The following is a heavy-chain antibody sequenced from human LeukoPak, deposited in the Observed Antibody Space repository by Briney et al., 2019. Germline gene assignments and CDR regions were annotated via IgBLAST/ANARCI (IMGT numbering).Heavy chain of an antibody. CDR1: GFTFSSYA. CDR2: ISSSGATI. V-gene: IGHV3-48*04. CDR3: SRLRGYSYGYADY. J-gene: IGHJ4*02. Sequence: GGSLRLSCAASGFTFSSYAMSWVRQAPGKGLGWVSYISSSGATIDYADSVEGLFTISRDNAKNSLYLQMNSLRAEDTAVYYCSRLRGYSYGYADYWGQGTLVTVSS. D-gene: IGHD5-18*01.